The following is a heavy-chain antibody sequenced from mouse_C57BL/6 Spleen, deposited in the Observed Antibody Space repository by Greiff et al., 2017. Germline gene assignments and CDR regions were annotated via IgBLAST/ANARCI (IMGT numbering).Heavy chain of an antibody. Sequence: VQLQQSGPELVKPGASVKISCKASGYSFTDYNMNWVKQSNGKSLEWIGVINPNYGTTSYNQKFKGKAPLTVDKSSSTAYMQLNSLTSEDSAVYYCARHYGSSYVGWYFDVWGTGTTVTVSS. CDR3: ARHYGSSYVGWYFDV. V-gene: IGHV1-39*01. CDR1: GYSFTDYN. J-gene: IGHJ1*03. CDR2: INPNYGTT. D-gene: IGHD1-1*01.